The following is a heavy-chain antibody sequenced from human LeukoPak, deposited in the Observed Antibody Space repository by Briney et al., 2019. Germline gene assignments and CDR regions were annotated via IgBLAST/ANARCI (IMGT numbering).Heavy chain of an antibody. D-gene: IGHD5-18*01. CDR3: ARILIQGVWIQRLYYFDY. CDR2: MSPNSGDT. V-gene: IGHV1-8*01. Sequence: ASVKVSCKASGYTFTSYDFNWVRQATGQRPEWMGWMSPNSGDTGYAQKFQDRVTMTRNTSISTAYMELSSLRSDDTAVYYCARILIQGVWIQRLYYFDYWGQGTLVTVSS. J-gene: IGHJ4*02. CDR1: GYTFTSYD.